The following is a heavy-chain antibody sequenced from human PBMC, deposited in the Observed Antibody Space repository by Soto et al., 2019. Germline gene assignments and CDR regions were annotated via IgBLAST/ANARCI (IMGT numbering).Heavy chain of an antibody. J-gene: IGHJ3*02. V-gene: IGHV3-23*01. Sequence: GGSLRLSCAASGFTFSSYAMSWVRQAPGKGLEWVSAISGSGGSTYYADSVKGRFTISRDNSKNTLYLQMNSLRAEDTAVYYCAKALGYCSGGSCYALDIWGQGTMVTVSS. CDR2: ISGSGGST. CDR1: GFTFSSYA. CDR3: AKALGYCSGGSCYALDI. D-gene: IGHD2-15*01.